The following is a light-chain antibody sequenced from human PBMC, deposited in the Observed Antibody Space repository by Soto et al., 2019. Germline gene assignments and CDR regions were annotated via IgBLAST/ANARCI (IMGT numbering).Light chain of an antibody. CDR3: QQYNNWPLT. CDR2: ATS. Sequence: TQSPGTLCLSPGERATLSCMASHRVSSYLAWYQQKPGQAPRLLIYATSTRATGIPARFSGSGSGTEFTLTISSLQSEDFAVYYCQQYNNWPLTFGGGTKVDIK. CDR1: HRVSSY. J-gene: IGKJ4*01. V-gene: IGKV3-15*01.